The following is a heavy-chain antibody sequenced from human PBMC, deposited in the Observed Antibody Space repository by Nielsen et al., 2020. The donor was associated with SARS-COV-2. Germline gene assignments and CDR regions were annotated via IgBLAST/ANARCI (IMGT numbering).Heavy chain of an antibody. V-gene: IGHV4-34*01. CDR2: ITYSGST. J-gene: IGHJ6*03. D-gene: IGHD1-1*01. CDR3: ARGKRSRSGTFLSYYYYYHMDV. Sequence: RQAPGKGLEWIGEITYSGSTSYNRSLTSRVTMSIDTSRSQFSLRLSSVTAADTALYFCARGKRSRSGTFLSYYYYYHMDVWSKGTAVTVSS.